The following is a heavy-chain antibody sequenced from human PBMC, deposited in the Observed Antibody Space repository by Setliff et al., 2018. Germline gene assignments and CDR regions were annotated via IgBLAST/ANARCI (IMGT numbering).Heavy chain of an antibody. CDR1: GVSIRGFY. CDR2: AFHTGKT. D-gene: IGHD3-3*01. Sequence: SETLSLTCTVSGVSIRGFYWTWIRQSPKRGLEWLGYAFHTGKTDYNPPLMSRVIISIDMSRKQFSLKLSSVTAADTAMYFCARGGYNSRSGYSAYYYDYWGQGALVTVSS. V-gene: IGHV4-59*03. CDR3: ARGGYNSRSGYSAYYYDY. J-gene: IGHJ4*02.